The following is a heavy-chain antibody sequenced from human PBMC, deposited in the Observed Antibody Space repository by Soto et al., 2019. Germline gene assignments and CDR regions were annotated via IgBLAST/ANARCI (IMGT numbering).Heavy chain of an antibody. Sequence: PGGSLRLSCAASGFTFSSYSMNWVRQAPGKGLEWVSYISSSSSTIYYADSVKGRFTISRDNAKNSLYLQMNSLRDEDTAVYYCARDLTCSGGSCYWGSNVGHLYYWGQGTLVTVSS. D-gene: IGHD2-15*01. CDR3: ARDLTCSGGSCYWGSNVGHLYY. CDR1: GFTFSSYS. J-gene: IGHJ4*02. CDR2: ISSSSSTI. V-gene: IGHV3-48*02.